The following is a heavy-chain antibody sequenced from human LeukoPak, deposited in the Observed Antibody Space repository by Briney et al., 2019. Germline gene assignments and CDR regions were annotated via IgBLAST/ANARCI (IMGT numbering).Heavy chain of an antibody. CDR1: GSTFDDYA. V-gene: IGHV3-9*01. Sequence: PGGSLRLSCAASGSTFDDYAMHWVRQAPGKGLEWVSGISWNSGSIAYADSVKGRFTISRDNAKNLLFPQMSSLRAADTALYYCVKGHCSSSSCFPNYYYYMDVWGTGTTVTVSS. D-gene: IGHD2-15*01. CDR3: VKGHCSSSSCFPNYYYYMDV. CDR2: ISWNSGSI. J-gene: IGHJ6*03.